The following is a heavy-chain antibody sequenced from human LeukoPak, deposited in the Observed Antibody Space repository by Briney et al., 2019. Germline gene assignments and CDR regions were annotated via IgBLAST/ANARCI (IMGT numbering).Heavy chain of an antibody. D-gene: IGHD3-10*01. J-gene: IGHJ4*02. CDR3: ARDFSGAIDY. Sequence: GGSLRLSCAASGFTFSNNLMHWVRQGPGKGLVWVSHINSDGNTIRYADSVKGRFTISRDNAKNTLYLQMNSLRAEDTAVYFCARDFSGAIDYWGRGTQVTVSS. CDR2: INSDGNTI. V-gene: IGHV3-74*01. CDR1: GFTFSNNL.